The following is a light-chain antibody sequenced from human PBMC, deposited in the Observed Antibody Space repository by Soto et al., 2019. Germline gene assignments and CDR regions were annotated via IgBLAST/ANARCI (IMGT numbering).Light chain of an antibody. CDR2: GAS. J-gene: IGKJ2*01. V-gene: IGKV3-15*01. Sequence: EIVMTQSPATLSVSPGERATFSCRASQSVSSNLAWYQHKPGQAPRLLIYGASTRATGIPARFSGSGSGTEFTLTISSLQSEDFAVYYCQQYHNWPLYTFGQGTKLEIK. CDR3: QQYHNWPLYT. CDR1: QSVSSN.